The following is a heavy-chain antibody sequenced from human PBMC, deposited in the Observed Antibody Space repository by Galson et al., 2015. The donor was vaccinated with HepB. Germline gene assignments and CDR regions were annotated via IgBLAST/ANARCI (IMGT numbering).Heavy chain of an antibody. J-gene: IGHJ6*03. CDR2: TPYNGVT. CDR1: GDSLSTSGYF. CDR3: ARVLPGGSFYYWDV. V-gene: IGHV4-31*03. D-gene: IGHD1-1*01. Sequence: TLSLTCTVSGDSLSTSGYFWGWVRQVPGKGLEWVGYTPYNGVTHFNPSLKSRLTVSLDTSKNQFFLRLNSVTAADTAVFYCARVLPGGSFYYWDVWGKGITVTVSS.